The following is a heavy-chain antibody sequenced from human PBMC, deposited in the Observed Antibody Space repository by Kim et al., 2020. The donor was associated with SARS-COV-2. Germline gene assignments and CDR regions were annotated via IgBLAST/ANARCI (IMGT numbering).Heavy chain of an antibody. D-gene: IGHD6-13*01. Sequence: SETLSLTCAVYGGSFSGYYWSWIRQPPGKGLEWIGEINHSGSTNYNPSLKSRVTISVDTSKNQFSLKLSSVTAADTAVYYCARNGGVPPSNSSWPYNWFDPWGQGTLVTVSS. CDR2: INHSGST. CDR3: ARNGGVPPSNSSWPYNWFDP. V-gene: IGHV4-34*01. J-gene: IGHJ5*02. CDR1: GGSFSGYY.